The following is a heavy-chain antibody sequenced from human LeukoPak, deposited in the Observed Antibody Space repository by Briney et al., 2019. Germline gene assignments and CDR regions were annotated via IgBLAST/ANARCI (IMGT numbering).Heavy chain of an antibody. J-gene: IGHJ4*02. V-gene: IGHV1-69*05. CDR3: ARGTLGDILTGSYDY. CDR2: IIPISDTA. D-gene: IGHD3-9*01. CDR1: GGTFSGYA. Sequence: SVKVSCKASGGTFSGYAISWVRQAPGQGLEWMGGIIPISDTANYAQKFQGRVTISTDGSTNTAYMELSSLRSEDTAVYYCARGTLGDILTGSYDYWGQGTLVTVSS.